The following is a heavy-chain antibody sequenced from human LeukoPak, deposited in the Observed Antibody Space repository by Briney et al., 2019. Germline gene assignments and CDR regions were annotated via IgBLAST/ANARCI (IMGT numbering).Heavy chain of an antibody. D-gene: IGHD6-13*01. CDR3: ARDILATSIAAPYY. Sequence: KPSETLSLTCTVSGSSISSSTYYWGWLRQPPGKGLEWIESIFYSGRTYYNPSLKSRVTMSVDTSKNQFSLRLSSVNAADTAVYYCARDILATSIAAPYYWGQGTLVTVSS. CDR2: IFYSGRT. J-gene: IGHJ4*02. CDR1: GSSISSSTYY. V-gene: IGHV4-39*07.